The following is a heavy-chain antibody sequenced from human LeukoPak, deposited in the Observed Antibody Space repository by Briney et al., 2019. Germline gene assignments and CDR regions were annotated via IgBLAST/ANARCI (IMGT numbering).Heavy chain of an antibody. CDR1: GITFSSYA. V-gene: IGHV3-30-3*01. D-gene: IGHD3-10*01. CDR3: ARDWGYYGSGPRGAFDI. J-gene: IGHJ3*02. Sequence: GGSLRLSCAASGITFSSYAMHWVRQAPGKGLEWVAVISYDGSNKYYADSVKGRFTISRDNSKNTLYLQMNSLRAEDTAVYYCARDWGYYGSGPRGAFDIWGQGTMVTVSS. CDR2: ISYDGSNK.